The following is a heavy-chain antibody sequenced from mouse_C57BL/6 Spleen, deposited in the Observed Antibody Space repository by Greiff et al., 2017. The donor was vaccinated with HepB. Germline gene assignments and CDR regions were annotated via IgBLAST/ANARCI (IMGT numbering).Heavy chain of an antibody. D-gene: IGHD1-1*01. Sequence: EVKLMESGEGLVKPGGSLKLSCAASGFTFSSYAMSWVRQTPEKRLEWVAYISSGGDYIYYADTVKGRFTISRDNARNTLYLQMSSLKSEDTAMYYCTRDLGTTVPSMDYWGQGTSVTVSS. V-gene: IGHV5-9-1*02. CDR3: TRDLGTTVPSMDY. J-gene: IGHJ4*01. CDR2: ISSGGDYI. CDR1: GFTFSSYA.